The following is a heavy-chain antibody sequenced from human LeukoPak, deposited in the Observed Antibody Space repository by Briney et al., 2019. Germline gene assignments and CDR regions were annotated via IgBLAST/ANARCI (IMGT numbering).Heavy chain of an antibody. CDR2: INHSGST. CDR1: GGSFSGYY. V-gene: IGHV4-34*01. CDR3: AREAVVAVAGTRATAFDI. Sequence: SETLSLTCAVYGGSFSGYYWSWIRQPPGKGLEWIGEINHSGSTNYNPSLKRRVTISVDTSKNQLYLKLSSVTAADTAVYYCAREAVVAVAGTRATAFDIWGQGTMVTVSS. J-gene: IGHJ3*02. D-gene: IGHD6-19*01.